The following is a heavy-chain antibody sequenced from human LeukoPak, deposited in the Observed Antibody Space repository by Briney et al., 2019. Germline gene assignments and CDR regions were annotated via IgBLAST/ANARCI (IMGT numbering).Heavy chain of an antibody. Sequence: ASVKVSCKASGYTFTSYGVSWVRQAPGQGLEWVGWISPYNGNTNYAQKFQGRVTMTRDTSTKTVYMELSSLTSDDTAVYFCARSDYNDYRGLGFWGQGTPVTVSS. CDR3: ARSDYNDYRGLGF. D-gene: IGHD4-11*01. J-gene: IGHJ4*02. CDR2: ISPYNGNT. CDR1: GYTFTSYG. V-gene: IGHV1-18*01.